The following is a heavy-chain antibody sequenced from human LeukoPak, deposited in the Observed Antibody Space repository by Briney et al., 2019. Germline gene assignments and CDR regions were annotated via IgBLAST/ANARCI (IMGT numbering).Heavy chain of an antibody. CDR3: ARRGNFDWSSSYYYMDV. CDR2: MNPNSGNT. CDR1: GYTFIRYG. Sequence: ASVKVSCKASGYTFIRYGTNWVRQATGQGLEWMGWMNPNSGNTGYAQKFQGRVTMTRNTSISTAYMELSSLRSEDTAVYYCARRGNFDWSSSYYYMDVWGKGTTVTISS. J-gene: IGHJ6*03. V-gene: IGHV1-8*01. D-gene: IGHD3-9*01.